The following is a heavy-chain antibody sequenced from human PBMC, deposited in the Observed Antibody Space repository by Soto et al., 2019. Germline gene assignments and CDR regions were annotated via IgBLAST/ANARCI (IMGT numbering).Heavy chain of an antibody. CDR2: IFNSGSA. V-gene: IGHV4-31*02. CDR3: ARGYSGYDYNFVY. CDR1: GFVTFSGSYY. J-gene: IGHJ4*02. D-gene: IGHD5-12*01. Sequence: LSLTWSVSGFVTFSGSYYWSWILHRPGKGLECLGYIFNSGSAYYNPSLRSRVTISIDTSKDEFSLTLSSVTAADTAVYFCARGYSGYDYNFVYWGQGISVTFFS.